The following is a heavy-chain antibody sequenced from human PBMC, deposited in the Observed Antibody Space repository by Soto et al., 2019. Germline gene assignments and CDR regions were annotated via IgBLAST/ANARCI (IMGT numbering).Heavy chain of an antibody. D-gene: IGHD6-6*01. V-gene: IGHV4-4*07. CDR3: ARDRIAARGSYYYGMDV. CDR2: IYTSGST. Sequence: QVQLQESGPGLVKPSETLSLTCTVSGGSISSYYWSWIRQPAGKGLEWVGRIYTSGSTNYNPSLRSRVTMSVDTSKNQFSLKLSSVTAADTAVYYCARDRIAARGSYYYGMDVWGQGTTVTVSS. J-gene: IGHJ6*02. CDR1: GGSISSYY.